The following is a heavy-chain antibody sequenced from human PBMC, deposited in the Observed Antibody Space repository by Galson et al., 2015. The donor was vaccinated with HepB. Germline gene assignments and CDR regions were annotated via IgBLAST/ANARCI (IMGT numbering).Heavy chain of an antibody. CDR2: ISSSSSYI. V-gene: IGHV3-21*01. Sequence: SLRLSCAASGFTFSSYSMNWVRQAPGKGLEWVSSISSSSSYIYYADSVKGRFTISRDNAKNSLYLQMNSLRAEDTAVYYCAREYQLLYLVDYYYYMDVWGKGTTVTVSS. D-gene: IGHD2-2*02. CDR1: GFTFSSYS. CDR3: AREYQLLYLVDYYYYMDV. J-gene: IGHJ6*03.